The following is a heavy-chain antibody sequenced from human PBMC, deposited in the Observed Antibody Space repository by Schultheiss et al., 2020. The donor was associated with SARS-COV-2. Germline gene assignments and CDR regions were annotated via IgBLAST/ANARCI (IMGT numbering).Heavy chain of an antibody. D-gene: IGHD6-13*01. V-gene: IGHV4-34*01. Sequence: SETLSLTCAVYGGSFSGYYWSWIRQPPGKGLEWIGEINHSGSTNYNPSLKSRVTISVDTSKNQFSLKLSSVTAADTAVYYCARGRKQLAHAFDIWGQGTMVTVSS. CDR2: INHSGST. J-gene: IGHJ3*02. CDR3: ARGRKQLAHAFDI. CDR1: GGSFSGYY.